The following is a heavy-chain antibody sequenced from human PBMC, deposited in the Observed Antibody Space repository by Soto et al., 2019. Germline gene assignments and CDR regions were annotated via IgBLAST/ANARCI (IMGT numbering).Heavy chain of an antibody. CDR1: GGSVSSGSYY. Sequence: SETLSLTCTVSGGSVSSGSYYWSWIRQPPGKGLEWIGYIYYSGSTNYNPSLKSRVTISVDTSKNQFSLKLSSVTAAYTAVYYCARVLAARPGKYYFDYWGQGTLVTVSS. V-gene: IGHV4-61*01. CDR2: IYYSGST. D-gene: IGHD6-6*01. CDR3: ARVLAARPGKYYFDY. J-gene: IGHJ4*02.